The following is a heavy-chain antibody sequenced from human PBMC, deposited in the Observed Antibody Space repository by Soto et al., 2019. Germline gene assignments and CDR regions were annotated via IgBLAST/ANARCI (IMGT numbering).Heavy chain of an antibody. V-gene: IGHV4-31*03. CDR1: GGSISSGGYY. D-gene: IGHD3-16*02. Sequence: SETLSLTCTVSGGSISSGGYYWSWIRQHPGKGLEWIGYIYYSGSTYYNPSLKSRVTISVDTSRNQFSLKLSSVTAADTAVYYCARASEGKKLYDYIWGSYRSTASAFDYWGQGTLVTVSS. J-gene: IGHJ4*02. CDR3: ARASEGKKLYDYIWGSYRSTASAFDY. CDR2: IYYSGST.